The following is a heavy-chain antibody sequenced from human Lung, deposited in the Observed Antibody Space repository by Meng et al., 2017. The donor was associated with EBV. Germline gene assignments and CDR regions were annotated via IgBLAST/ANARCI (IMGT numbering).Heavy chain of an antibody. CDR1: WCSVISGGYY. CDR2: IYYTGSS. CDR3: ANAGRFGESLGDY. D-gene: IGHD3-10*01. J-gene: IGHJ4*02. Sequence: VPLQGSGPGLVQPSQTLSLTCTVSWCSVISGGYYWSWIRRQPGKGPEWIGYIYYTGSSFYNPSLKSRVTISVDTSKNQFSLNLSSVTAADTAVYYCANAGRFGESLGDYWGQGILVTVSS. V-gene: IGHV4-31*03.